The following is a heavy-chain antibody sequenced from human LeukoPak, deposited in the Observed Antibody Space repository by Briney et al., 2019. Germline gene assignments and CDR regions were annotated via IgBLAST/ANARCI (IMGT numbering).Heavy chain of an antibody. CDR1: GFNFANHA. V-gene: IGHV3-23*01. J-gene: IGHJ5*02. CDR2: ISGGGDIT. CDR3: VKASSSSPQYNWFDA. Sequence: GGSLRLSCAASGFNFANHAMSWVRQTAGKGLEWVSAISGGGDITYYADSVKGRFTISRDNSKDTLFLQMHSLRAEDTALYYCVKASSSSPQYNWFDAWGQGTLVTVSS. D-gene: IGHD6-6*01.